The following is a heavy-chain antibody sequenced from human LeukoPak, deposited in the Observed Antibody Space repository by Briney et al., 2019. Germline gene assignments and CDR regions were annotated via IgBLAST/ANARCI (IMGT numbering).Heavy chain of an antibody. J-gene: IGHJ6*02. D-gene: IGHD6-13*01. CDR3: ARALGQIAAAGSLEGFYGMDV. Sequence: SETLSLTCTVSGGSISSSSYYWGWIRQPPGKGLEWIGSTYYSGSTYYNPSLKSRVTISVDTSKNQFSLKLSSVTAADTAVYYCARALGQIAAAGSLEGFYGMDVWGQGTTVTVSS. V-gene: IGHV4-39*07. CDR2: TYYSGST. CDR1: GGSISSSSYY.